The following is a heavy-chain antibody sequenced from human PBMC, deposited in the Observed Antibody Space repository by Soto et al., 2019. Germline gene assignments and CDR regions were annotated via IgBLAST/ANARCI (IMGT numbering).Heavy chain of an antibody. Sequence: ASVKVSCKASGYTFTRYGISWVRQAPGQGLEWMGWISAYNGNTNYAQKLQGRVTMTTDTSTSTAYMELRSLRSDDTAVYYCARDSSPVGYCSGGSCYWGYFQHWGQGTLVTVSS. CDR3: ARDSSPVGYCSGGSCYWGYFQH. CDR2: ISAYNGNT. D-gene: IGHD2-15*01. CDR1: GYTFTRYG. V-gene: IGHV1-18*01. J-gene: IGHJ1*01.